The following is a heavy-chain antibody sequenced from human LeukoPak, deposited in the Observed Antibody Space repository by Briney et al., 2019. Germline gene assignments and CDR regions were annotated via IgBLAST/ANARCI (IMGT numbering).Heavy chain of an antibody. CDR3: ARAPSAKNSSPYFFDY. CDR2: IYYSGST. J-gene: IGHJ4*02. D-gene: IGHD6-6*01. CDR1: GGSISTYY. Sequence: SETLSLTCTVSGGSISTYYWSWIRQPPGKGLEWIGYIYYSGSTNYNPSLKSRVTISVDTSKNQFSLKLSSVTAADTAVYYRARAPSAKNSSPYFFDYWGQGTLVTVSS. V-gene: IGHV4-59*01.